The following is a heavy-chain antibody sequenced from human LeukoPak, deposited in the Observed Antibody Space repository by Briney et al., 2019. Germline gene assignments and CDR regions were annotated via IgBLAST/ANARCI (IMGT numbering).Heavy chain of an antibody. CDR1: GFNFSAYY. J-gene: IGHJ4*02. D-gene: IGHD4-17*01. Sequence: GGTLRLSCATSGFNFSAYYMSWIRQAPGKGLEWVSYISIRGITINYADSVKGRFSIFRDDAKSSLFLQMNSLKTEDTALYYCASGGDYAGIAALFRHWGQGSLVTVSS. CDR3: ASGGDYAGIAALFRH. CDR2: ISIRGITI. V-gene: IGHV3-11*01.